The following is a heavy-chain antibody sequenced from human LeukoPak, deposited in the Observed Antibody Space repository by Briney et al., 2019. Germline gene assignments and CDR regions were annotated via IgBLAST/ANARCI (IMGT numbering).Heavy chain of an antibody. CDR3: AREVTTSMWDWFDP. CDR2: ISSGGSTI. V-gene: IGHV3-48*04. J-gene: IGHJ5*02. Sequence: GGSLRLSCTTSGFTFSTYSMNWVRQAPGKGLEWVLYISSGGSTIHHADSVKGRFTISRDNAKNSLYVQMNSLRAEDTAVYYCAREVTTSMWDWFDPWGQGTLVTVSS. CDR1: GFTFSTYS. D-gene: IGHD4-17*01.